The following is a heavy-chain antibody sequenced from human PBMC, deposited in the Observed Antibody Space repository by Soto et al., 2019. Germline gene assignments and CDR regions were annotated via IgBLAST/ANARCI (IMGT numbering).Heavy chain of an antibody. CDR1: GSSFTSYW. J-gene: IGHJ1*01. Sequence: PGEALKISCKGSGSSFTSYWIGWVRQMPGKGLEWMGIIYPGDSDIRYSPSFQGQVTISADKSIRTAYLQWSSLKASDTAMYYCAVYYDSSGHYPEYFQHWGQGTLVTVSS. CDR3: AVYYDSSGHYPEYFQH. CDR2: IYPGDSDI. D-gene: IGHD3-22*01. V-gene: IGHV5-51*01.